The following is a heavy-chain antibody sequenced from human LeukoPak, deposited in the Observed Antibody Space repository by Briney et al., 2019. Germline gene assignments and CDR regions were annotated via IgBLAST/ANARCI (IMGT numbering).Heavy chain of an antibody. D-gene: IGHD4-17*01. CDR1: GGSISTTNW. J-gene: IGHJ4*02. CDR3: ARLGDGDYVSY. CDR2: IYHTGST. Sequence: PSETLSLTCAVSGGSISTTNWWNWVRQPPGKGLEWIGEIYHTGSTNYNPSLKSRVTISVDTSKNQFSLKLSSVTAADTAVYYCARLGDGDYVSYWGQGTLVTVSS. V-gene: IGHV4-4*02.